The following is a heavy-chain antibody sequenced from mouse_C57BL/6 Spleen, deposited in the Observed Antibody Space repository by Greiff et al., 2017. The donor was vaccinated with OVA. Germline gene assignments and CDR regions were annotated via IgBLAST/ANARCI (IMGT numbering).Heavy chain of an antibody. CDR1: GYTFTSYW. V-gene: IGHV1-50*01. J-gene: IGHJ2*01. CDR2: IDPSDSYT. CDR3: ARAFDSNYVDY. D-gene: IGHD2-5*01. Sequence: VQLQQPGAELVKPGASVKLSCKASGYTFTSYWMQWVKQRPGQGLEWIGEIDPSDSYTNYNQKFKGKATLTVDTSSSTAYMQLSSLTSEDSAVYYCARAFDSNYVDYWGQGTTLTVSS.